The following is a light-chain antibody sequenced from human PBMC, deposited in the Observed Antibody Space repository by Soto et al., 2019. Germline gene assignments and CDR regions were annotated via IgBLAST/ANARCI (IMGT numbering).Light chain of an antibody. Sequence: DIQMTHAPSTLSASVLYRVTFTCLASQSVRSWLAWYQQKPGTAPNLLIFDASRLENGVPSRFSGSGSGTEFTLTITRLEPEDSAVYFCQQYTGPPTTFGQGTRLEIK. CDR1: QSVRSW. V-gene: IGKV1-5*01. CDR3: QQYTGPPTT. J-gene: IGKJ5*01. CDR2: DAS.